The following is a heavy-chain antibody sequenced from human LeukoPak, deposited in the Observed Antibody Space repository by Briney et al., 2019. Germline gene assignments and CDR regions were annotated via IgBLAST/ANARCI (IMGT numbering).Heavy chain of an antibody. Sequence: GASVKVSCKASGGTFSSYAISWVRQAPGQGLEWMGRIIPILGIANYAQKFQGRVTITADKSTSTAYMELSSLRSEDTAVYYCARDHYDFWSGHGKNWFDPWGQGTLVTVSS. CDR1: GGTFSSYA. CDR2: IIPILGIA. D-gene: IGHD3-3*01. CDR3: ARDHYDFWSGHGKNWFDP. V-gene: IGHV1-69*04. J-gene: IGHJ5*02.